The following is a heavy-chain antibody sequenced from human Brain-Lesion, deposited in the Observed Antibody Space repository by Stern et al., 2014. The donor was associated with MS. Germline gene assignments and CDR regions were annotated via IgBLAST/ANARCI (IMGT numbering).Heavy chain of an antibody. CDR2: INPNTGGT. CDR3: ARDQRGITIFGVVTDYYYLGMDV. V-gene: IGHV1-2*02. CDR1: GYIFTGYY. J-gene: IGHJ6*02. Sequence: MQLVESGAEVKKPGASVKVSCKTSGYIFTGYYIHWVRQAPGQGLEWMAWINPNTGGTNYAQKFQGRVTMSRDTSISTAYVELNSLTSDDTAVYYCARDQRGITIFGVVTDYYYLGMDVWGQGTTVTVSS. D-gene: IGHD3-3*01.